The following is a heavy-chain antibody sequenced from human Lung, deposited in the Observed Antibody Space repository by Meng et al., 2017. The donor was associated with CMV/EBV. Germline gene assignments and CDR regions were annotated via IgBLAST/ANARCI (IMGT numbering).Heavy chain of an antibody. D-gene: IGHD2-2*01. V-gene: IGHV4-59*01. CDR3: ARVVKDIVVVPAAIWFDP. CDR2: IYYTGST. Sequence: SXTXSLXCTASGGPISNYYWTWIRQPPGKGLEWTGYIYYTGSTNYNPSLKSRVTISLDTPKKPFSLKLCSVTDADTAVYYCARVVKDIVVVPAAIWFDPWXQGTXVTVSS. CDR1: GGPISNYY. J-gene: IGHJ5*02.